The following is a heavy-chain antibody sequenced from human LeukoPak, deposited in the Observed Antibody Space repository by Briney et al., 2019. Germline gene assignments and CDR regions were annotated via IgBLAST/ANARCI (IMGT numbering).Heavy chain of an antibody. D-gene: IGHD2-2*01. CDR2: IYYTGPT. CDR1: GGSLSGHY. Sequence: SETLSLTCTVDGGSLSGHYWGWIRQPPGKGLELVGHIYYTGPTFYNPSLNSRVTITLDTSRNQFSLRLTSVIAADTAVYYCARFSWGCSTASCYLTNWGQGALVTVSS. CDR3: ARFSWGCSTASCYLTN. V-gene: IGHV4-59*11. J-gene: IGHJ4*02.